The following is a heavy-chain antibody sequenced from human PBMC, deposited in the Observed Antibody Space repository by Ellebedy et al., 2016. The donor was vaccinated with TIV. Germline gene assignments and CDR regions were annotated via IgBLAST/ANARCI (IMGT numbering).Heavy chain of an antibody. CDR2: IAGGGESI. Sequence: GGSLRLSCAASGFIFSDFQMSWIRQAPGKGLECISYIAGGGESIYYADSVKGRFPISRDDSTSSLYLHLNSLRAEDTAVYYCARDTRFIDHQHNWFDPWGQGTLVTVSS. J-gene: IGHJ5*02. CDR3: ARDTRFIDHQHNWFDP. V-gene: IGHV3-11*01. D-gene: IGHD1-14*01. CDR1: GFIFSDFQ.